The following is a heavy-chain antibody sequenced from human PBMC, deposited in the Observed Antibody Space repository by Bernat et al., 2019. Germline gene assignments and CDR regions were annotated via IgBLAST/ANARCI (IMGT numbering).Heavy chain of an antibody. J-gene: IGHJ6*03. CDR3: ANYLEEFSCPPYCYYYMDV. CDR1: GFTFSSYA. CDR2: ISGSGGST. D-gene: IGHD3-16*02. Sequence: EVQLLESGGGLVQPGGSLRLSCAASGFTFSSYAMSWVRQAPGKGLEWVSAISGSGGSTYYADSVKGRFTISRDNSKNTLYLQMNSLRAEDTALCYCANYLEEFSCPPYCYYYMDVWGKGTTVTVSS. V-gene: IGHV3-23*01.